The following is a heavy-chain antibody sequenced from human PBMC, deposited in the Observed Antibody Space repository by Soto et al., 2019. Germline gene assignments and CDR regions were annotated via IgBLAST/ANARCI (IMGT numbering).Heavy chain of an antibody. J-gene: IGHJ5*02. CDR1: GYTFNTFW. CDR3: ARLYCTTSTCDSGFDP. CDR2: IDPRDSYV. Sequence: GESLKISCTGFGYTFNTFWISWVSQMPGKGLEWMGRIDPRDSYVNYSPSFQGHVTISADKSISTAYLQWGSLKASGTAMYYCARLYCTTSTCDSGFDPWGQGTLVTVS. V-gene: IGHV5-10-1*01. D-gene: IGHD2-2*01.